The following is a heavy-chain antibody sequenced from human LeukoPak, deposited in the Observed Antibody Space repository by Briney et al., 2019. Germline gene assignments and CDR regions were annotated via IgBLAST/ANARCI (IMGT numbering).Heavy chain of an antibody. CDR1: GYSFTGYY. CDR3: ARVETAMVGGGGDY. V-gene: IGHV1-2*02. J-gene: IGHJ4*02. Sequence: GASVKVSCKASGYSFTGYYMHWVRQAPGQGLEWMGWINPNSGGTKYAQKFKGRVTMTRDTSIRTAYMELSRLRSDDTAVYYCARVETAMVGGGGDYWGQGTLVTVSS. D-gene: IGHD5-18*01. CDR2: INPNSGGT.